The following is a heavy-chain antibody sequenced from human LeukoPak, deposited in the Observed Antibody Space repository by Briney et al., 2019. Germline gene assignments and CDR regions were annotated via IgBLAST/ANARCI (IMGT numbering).Heavy chain of an antibody. D-gene: IGHD3-22*01. CDR3: AREAYYDSSGYYCWFDP. CDR2: ISAYNGNT. Sequence: ASVKVSCKASGYTFTSYGISWVRQAPGQGLEWMGWISAYNGNTNYAQKLQGRVTMTTDTSTSTAYMELRSQRFDDTAVYYCAREAYYDSSGYYCWFDPWGQGTLVTVSS. CDR1: GYTFTSYG. J-gene: IGHJ5*02. V-gene: IGHV1-18*01.